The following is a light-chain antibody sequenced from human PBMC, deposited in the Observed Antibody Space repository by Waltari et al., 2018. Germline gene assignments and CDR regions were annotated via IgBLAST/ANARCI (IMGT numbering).Light chain of an antibody. V-gene: IGKV2-28*01. CDR1: QSLLQSNGYEH. CDR2: FAS. J-gene: IGKJ4*01. CDR3: MQAIESPPT. Sequence: EIVMTQSPVSLPVTPGEPASISCKSRQSLLQSNGYEHLDWYLQKPGQSPRLLIYFASNRASGIPDRFSGSGSETDFTLNISSVEAEDVGVYYCMQAIESPPTFGGGTKVEIK.